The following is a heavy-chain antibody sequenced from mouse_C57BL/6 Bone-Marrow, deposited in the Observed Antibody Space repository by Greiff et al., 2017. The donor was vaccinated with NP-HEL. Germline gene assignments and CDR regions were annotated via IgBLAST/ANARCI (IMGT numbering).Heavy chain of an antibody. CDR3: ARDGEWYYAMDY. V-gene: IGHV1-39*01. CDR1: GYSFTDYY. D-gene: IGHD2-13*01. J-gene: IGHJ4*01. CDR2: INPNYGTT. Sequence: EVQLMESGPELVKPGASVKISCKASGYSFTDYYMNWVKQSNGKSLEWIGVINPNYGTTSYNQKFKGKATLTVAQSSSTAYMQLNSLTSEDSAVDYYARDGEWYYAMDYWGQGTSVTVSS.